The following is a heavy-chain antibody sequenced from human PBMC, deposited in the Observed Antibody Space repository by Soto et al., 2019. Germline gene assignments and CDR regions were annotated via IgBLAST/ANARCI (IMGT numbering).Heavy chain of an antibody. J-gene: IGHJ4*02. CDR3: AKGIGLVTQGIDY. Sequence: EVRLLESGGGWTQPGGSLRLSCTASGFTFRSHAMNWMRQAPGKGLEGVSTVSRSGSSTYYADSAEGRFTISRDNSNNIVYLDMNSLTVADTVVYYCAKGIGLVTQGIDYWGQGILVTVSS. D-gene: IGHD1-26*01. CDR1: GFTFRSHA. CDR2: VSRSGSST. V-gene: IGHV3-23*01.